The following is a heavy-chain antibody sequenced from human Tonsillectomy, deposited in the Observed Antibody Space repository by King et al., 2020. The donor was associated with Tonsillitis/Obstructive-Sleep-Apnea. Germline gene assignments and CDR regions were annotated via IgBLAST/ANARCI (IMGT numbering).Heavy chain of an antibody. CDR2: IDPTDAHT. CDR3: ARHVIAAADGPPGLDV. Sequence: VQLVQSGAEVKKPGESLRISCQGSGYSFSSYWINWVRQMPGKGLEWMGRIDPTDAHTNYSPSFQGHVTISVDKSISTAYLQWSSLKASDTAMYYCARHVIAAADGPPGLDVWGQGTTVTVFS. V-gene: IGHV5-10-1*03. J-gene: IGHJ6*02. CDR1: GYSFSSYW. D-gene: IGHD6-13*01.